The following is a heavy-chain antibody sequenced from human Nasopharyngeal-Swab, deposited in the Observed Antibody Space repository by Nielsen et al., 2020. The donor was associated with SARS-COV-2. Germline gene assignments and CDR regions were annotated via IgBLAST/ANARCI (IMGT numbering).Heavy chain of an antibody. D-gene: IGHD5-12*01. V-gene: IGHV3-74*01. CDR1: GFTFGAYW. Sequence: GSLKISCAATGFTFGAYWMHWVRQTSGKGLVWVSRIEGDGSSTYYADSVSGRFTISRDNARNTLYLQMNSLRVDDTAVYYCARGGYFYHGASDIWGQGTMVTVSS. CDR2: IEGDGSST. CDR3: ARGGYFYHGASDI. J-gene: IGHJ3*02.